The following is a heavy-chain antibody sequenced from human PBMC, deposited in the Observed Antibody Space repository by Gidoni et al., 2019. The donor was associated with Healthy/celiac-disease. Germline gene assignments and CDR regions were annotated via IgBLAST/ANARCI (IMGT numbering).Heavy chain of an antibody. CDR2: INHSGST. CDR3: ARGPYSSGWYAGY. V-gene: IGHV4-34*01. J-gene: IGHJ4*02. D-gene: IGHD6-19*01. CDR1: GGSFSGYY. Sequence: QVQLQQWGAGLLKPSETLSLTCAVYGGSFSGYYWSWIRQPPGKGLEWIGEINHSGSTNYNPSLKSRVTILVDTSKNQFSLKLSSVTAADTAVYYCARGPYSSGWYAGYWGQGTLVTVSS.